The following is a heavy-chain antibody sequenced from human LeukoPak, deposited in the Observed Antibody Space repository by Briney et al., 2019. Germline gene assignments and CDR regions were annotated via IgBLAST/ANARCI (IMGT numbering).Heavy chain of an antibody. CDR1: GFTLSDYY. D-gene: IGHD2-2*01. Sequence: GGSLRLSCAVSGFTLSDYYMDWVRQAPGKGLEWVGRMRNKANGYTTEYAASVKGRFSISRDDSKNSLYLQMNSLKTEDTAVYYCATRVYQPGGYWGQGTLVTVSS. J-gene: IGHJ4*02. CDR2: MRNKANGYTT. CDR3: ATRVYQPGGY. V-gene: IGHV3-72*01.